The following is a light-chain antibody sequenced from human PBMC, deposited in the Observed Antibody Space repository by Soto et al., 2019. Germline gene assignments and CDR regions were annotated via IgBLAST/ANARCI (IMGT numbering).Light chain of an antibody. Sequence: QSALTQPASGSGSPGQSITISCTGTSSDVGSYNLVSWYQQHPGKAPKLRISEGSERPSGVSNRFSGYKSGNTASLTISGLQAEDEADYYCCSFAGSSTLVFGGGTKLTVL. CDR2: EGS. J-gene: IGLJ2*01. CDR3: CSFAGSSTLV. CDR1: SSDVGSYNL. V-gene: IGLV2-23*01.